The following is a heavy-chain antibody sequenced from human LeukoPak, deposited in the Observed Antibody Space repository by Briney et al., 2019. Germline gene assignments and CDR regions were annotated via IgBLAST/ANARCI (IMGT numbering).Heavy chain of an antibody. CDR2: INAGNGNT. CDR1: GYTFTSYA. D-gene: IGHD2-21*01. CDR3: ASGLWSVSSNQI. J-gene: IGHJ4*02. Sequence: SVKVSCKASGYTFTSYAMHWVRQTAGQRLDWMGWINAGNGNTKYSQKFQGRVTITRDTSASTAYMELSSLRSEDTAVYYCASGLWSVSSNQIWGQGTLVTVSS. V-gene: IGHV1-3*01.